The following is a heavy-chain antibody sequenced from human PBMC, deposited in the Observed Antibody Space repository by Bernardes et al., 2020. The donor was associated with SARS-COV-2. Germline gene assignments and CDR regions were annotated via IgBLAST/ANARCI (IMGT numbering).Heavy chain of an antibody. CDR2: INSGSSHI. D-gene: IGHD4-17*01. V-gene: IGHV3-21*01. CDR1: GFSFSKYS. J-gene: IGHJ4*02. CDR3: ARDGGDYNDFVPFDY. Sequence: GGSLRLSCVASGFSFSKYSMNWVRQAPGKGLEWVSAINSGSSHIYYADSVKGRFTISRDDAKNSLFLQMQSLRAEDTAFYYCARDGGDYNDFVPFDYWGQGSLVTVSS.